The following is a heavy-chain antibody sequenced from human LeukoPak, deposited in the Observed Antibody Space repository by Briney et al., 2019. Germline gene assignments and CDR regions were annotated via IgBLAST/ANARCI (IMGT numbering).Heavy chain of an antibody. CDR3: ARDGGFWISLR. J-gene: IGHJ4*02. Sequence: GGSLRLSCAASGFTFSSYAMNWVRQAPGKGLEYVSAISSNGGSTYYANSVKGRFTISRDNSKNTLYLQMGSLRAEDMAVYYCARDGGFWISLRWGQGTLVTVSS. CDR1: GFTFSSYA. V-gene: IGHV3-64*01. D-gene: IGHD3-22*01. CDR2: ISSNGGST.